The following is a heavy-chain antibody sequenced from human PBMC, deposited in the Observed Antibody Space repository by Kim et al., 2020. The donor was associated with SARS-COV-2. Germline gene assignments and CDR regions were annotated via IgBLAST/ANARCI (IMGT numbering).Heavy chain of an antibody. D-gene: IGHD2-15*01. V-gene: IGHV4-30-4*01. CDR2: IYYSGST. Sequence: SETLSLTCTVSGGSISSGDYYWSWIRQPPGKGLEWIGYIYYSGSTHYNPSLKSRVTISVDTSKNQFSLKLSSVTAADTAVYYCARTYCSGGSCYLIGWFDPWGQGTLVTVSS. CDR3: ARTYCSGGSCYLIGWFDP. CDR1: GGSISSGDYY. J-gene: IGHJ5*02.